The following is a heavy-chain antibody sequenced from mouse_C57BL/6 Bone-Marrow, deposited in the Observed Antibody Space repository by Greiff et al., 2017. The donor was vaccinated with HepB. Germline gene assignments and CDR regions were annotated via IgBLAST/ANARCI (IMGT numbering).Heavy chain of an antibody. CDR2: IYPGSGST. CDR3: ARNYGNYHAWFAY. CDR1: GYTFTSYW. J-gene: IGHJ3*01. Sequence: VKLQQPGAELVKPGASVKMSCKASGYTFTSYWITWVKQRPGQGLEWIGDIYPGSGSTNYNEKFKSKATLTVDTSSSTAYMQLSSLTSEDSAVYYCARNYGNYHAWFAYWGQGTLVTVSA. V-gene: IGHV1-55*01. D-gene: IGHD2-1*01.